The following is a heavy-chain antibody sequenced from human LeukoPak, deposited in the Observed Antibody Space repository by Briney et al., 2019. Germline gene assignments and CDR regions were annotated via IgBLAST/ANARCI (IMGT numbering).Heavy chain of an antibody. V-gene: IGHV3-74*01. J-gene: IGHJ6*03. D-gene: IGHD3-3*01. Sequence: PGGSLRLSCAASGFTFSSYWMHWIRHAPGKGLVWVSRIKRDGSSPAYADSVKGRFTISRDNAKNTLYLQMNSLRAEDTAVYYCARGWRGDFWSGHHSYYYYMDVWGKGTTVTISS. CDR1: GFTFSSYW. CDR2: IKRDGSSP. CDR3: ARGWRGDFWSGHHSYYYYMDV.